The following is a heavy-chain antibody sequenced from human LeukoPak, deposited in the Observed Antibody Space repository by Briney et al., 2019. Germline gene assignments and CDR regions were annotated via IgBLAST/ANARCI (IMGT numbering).Heavy chain of an antibody. J-gene: IGHJ4*02. Sequence: GRSLRLSCAASGFTFSSYGMHWVRRAPGKGLEWVAVISYDGSNKYYADSVKGRFTISRDNSKNTLYLQMNSLRAEDTAVYYCAKDLIWFGEPEYFDYWGQGTLVTVSS. CDR1: GFTFSSYG. CDR2: ISYDGSNK. D-gene: IGHD3-10*01. V-gene: IGHV3-30*18. CDR3: AKDLIWFGEPEYFDY.